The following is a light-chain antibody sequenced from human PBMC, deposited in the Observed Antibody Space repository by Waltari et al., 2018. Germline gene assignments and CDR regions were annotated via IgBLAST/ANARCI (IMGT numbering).Light chain of an antibody. CDR3: QQRANWPPVT. J-gene: IGKJ5*01. Sequence: DIVLTQSPGTLSLSPGERATLSSRASQSVNRYLAWYQHKPGQAPRLLIYDASNRATGIPARFSGSGSGTDFTLTISSLEPEDFAVYYCQQRANWPPVTFGQGTRLEIK. CDR1: QSVNRY. V-gene: IGKV3-11*01. CDR2: DAS.